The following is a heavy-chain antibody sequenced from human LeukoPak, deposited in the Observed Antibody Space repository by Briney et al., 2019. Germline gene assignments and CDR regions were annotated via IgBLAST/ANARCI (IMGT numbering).Heavy chain of an antibody. J-gene: IGHJ5*02. CDR3: ARAYGSGSYIWFDP. D-gene: IGHD3-10*01. Sequence: SETLSLTCTVSGGSISSYYWSWIRQPAGKGLEWIGRIYTSGSTNYNPSLKSRVTISVDTSKNQFSLKLSSVTAADTAVYYCARAYGSGSYIWFDPWGQGTLVTVSS. V-gene: IGHV4-4*07. CDR2: IYTSGST. CDR1: GGSISSYY.